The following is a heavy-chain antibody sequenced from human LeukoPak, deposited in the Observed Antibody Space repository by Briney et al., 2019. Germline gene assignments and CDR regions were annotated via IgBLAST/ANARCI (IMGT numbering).Heavy chain of an antibody. CDR1: GFNFDDYV. CDR3: ARASPNTVTTLQYFDY. D-gene: IGHD4-17*01. J-gene: IGHJ4*02. V-gene: IGHV3-20*04. Sequence: GGSLRLSCAASGFNFDDYVMSWVRQAPGKGLEWVSGINWNGGSRGYADSVKGRFTTSRDNAKNSLYLQMNSLGPEDTAVYYCARASPNTVTTLQYFDYWGQGTLVTVSS. CDR2: INWNGGSR.